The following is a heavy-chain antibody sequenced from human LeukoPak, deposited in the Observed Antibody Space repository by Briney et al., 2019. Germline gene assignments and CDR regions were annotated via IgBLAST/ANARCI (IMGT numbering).Heavy chain of an antibody. CDR2: IYYSGSS. CDR1: GGSISSGGYY. V-gene: IGHV4-30-2*01. J-gene: IGHJ3*02. CDR3: ARDKVASGWTDAFDI. Sequence: SQTLSLTCTVSGGSISSGGYYWSWIRQPPGKGLEWIGYIYYSGSSYYNPSLKSRVTISVDTSMNQFSLKLSSVTAADTAVYYCARDKVASGWTDAFDIWGQGTMVTVSS. D-gene: IGHD6-19*01.